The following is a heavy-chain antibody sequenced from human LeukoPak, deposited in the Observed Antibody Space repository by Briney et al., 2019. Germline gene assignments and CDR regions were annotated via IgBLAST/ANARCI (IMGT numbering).Heavy chain of an antibody. D-gene: IGHD2-2*01. CDR1: GFTFSSYS. J-gene: IGHJ4*02. CDR3: ARGIPYAGPKVDFDY. CDR2: ISSSSSYI. V-gene: IGHV3-21*01. Sequence: GGSLRLSCAASGFTFSSYSMNWVRQAPGKGLEWVSSISSSSSYIYYADSVKGRFTISRDNAKNSLCLQMNSLRAEDTAVYYCARGIPYAGPKVDFDYWGQGTLVTVSS.